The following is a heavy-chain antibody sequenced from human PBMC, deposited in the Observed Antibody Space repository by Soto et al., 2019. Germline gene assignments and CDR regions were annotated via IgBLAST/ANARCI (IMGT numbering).Heavy chain of an antibody. D-gene: IGHD2-15*01. CDR3: AKGALRGEYKFRQPRRGPEDIFDY. Sequence: GGSLRLSCAASGFTFSSYAMSWVRQAPGKGLEWVSAISGSGGSTYYADSVKGRFTISRGNSKNTLYLQMNSLRAEDTAVYYCAKGALRGEYKFRQPRRGPEDIFDYWGQGTLVTVSS. V-gene: IGHV3-23*01. CDR2: ISGSGGST. CDR1: GFTFSSYA. J-gene: IGHJ4*02.